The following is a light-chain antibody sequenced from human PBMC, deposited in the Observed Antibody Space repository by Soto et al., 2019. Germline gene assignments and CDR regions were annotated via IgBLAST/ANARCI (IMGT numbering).Light chain of an antibody. CDR1: QRVSGSN. CDR2: GAS. V-gene: IGKV3-20*01. CDR3: HYYGESTLL. Sequence: EIVLTQSPGTLSLSPGERVYISCRASQRVSGSNVGWYQQKPGQAPSLLIYGASKRTTVVPDRLSGSGSGTDFTLTISRLEPQDFSVYYCHYYGESTLLFGAGTKV. J-gene: IGKJ4*01.